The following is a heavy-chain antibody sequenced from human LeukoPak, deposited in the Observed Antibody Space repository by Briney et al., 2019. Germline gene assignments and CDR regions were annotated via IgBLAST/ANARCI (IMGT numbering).Heavy chain of an antibody. CDR2: INAGNGNT. CDR3: VRVVVPAAMAYYYGMDV. D-gene: IGHD2-2*01. Sequence: ASVKVSCKASGYTFTIYTMHWVRQAPGQRLEWMGWINAGNGNTKYSQKFQGRVTITRDTSASTAYMELRSVRSEDTAVYYCVRVVVPAAMAYYYGMDVWVKGSKVTDSS. J-gene: IGHJ6*04. CDR1: GYTFTIYT. V-gene: IGHV1-3*01.